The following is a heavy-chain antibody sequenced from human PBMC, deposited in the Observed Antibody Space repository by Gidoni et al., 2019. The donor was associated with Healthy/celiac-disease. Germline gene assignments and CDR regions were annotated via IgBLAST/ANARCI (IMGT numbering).Heavy chain of an antibody. V-gene: IGHV3-30-3*01. Sequence: QVQLVESGGGVVQPGRSLRLSCADSGFPFSSYAMHWVRQAPGKGLEWVAVISYDGSNKYYADSVKGRFTISRDNSKNTLYLQMNSLRAEDTAVCYCARAPATYDHSDYWGQGTLVTVSS. CDR1: GFPFSSYA. CDR3: ARAPATYDHSDY. D-gene: IGHD6-25*01. J-gene: IGHJ4*02. CDR2: ISYDGSNK.